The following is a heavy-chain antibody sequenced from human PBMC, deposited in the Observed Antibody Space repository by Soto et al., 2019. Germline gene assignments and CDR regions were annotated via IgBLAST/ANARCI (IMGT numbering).Heavy chain of an antibody. V-gene: IGHV1-18*01. Sequence: QVQLVQSGAEVKKPGASVKLSCKASGYTFTNYAVTWVQQAPGQGLEWMGWINVYDGNTKDAQKFQGRVTMTTDTSTNTVYMELRSLTSDDTAVYYCARDGVAVTTGISGYWGQGTLVTVSS. CDR3: ARDGVAVTTGISGY. CDR1: GYTFTNYA. CDR2: INVYDGNT. D-gene: IGHD4-4*01. J-gene: IGHJ4*02.